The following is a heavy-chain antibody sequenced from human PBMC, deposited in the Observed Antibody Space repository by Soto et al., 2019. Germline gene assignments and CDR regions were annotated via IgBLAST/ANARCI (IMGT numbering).Heavy chain of an antibody. D-gene: IGHD3-9*01. CDR1: GGSVSSGSYY. J-gene: IGHJ4*02. CDR2: IYYSGST. Sequence: QVQLQESGPGLVKPSETLSLTCTVSGGSVSSGSYYWSWIRQPPGKGLEWIGYIYYSGSTNYNPSLKCRVTISVDTSKTQFSLKLSSVTAADTAVYYCAVSGRDYDILTGLRVDYWGQGTLVTVSS. CDR3: AVSGRDYDILTGLRVDY. V-gene: IGHV4-61*01.